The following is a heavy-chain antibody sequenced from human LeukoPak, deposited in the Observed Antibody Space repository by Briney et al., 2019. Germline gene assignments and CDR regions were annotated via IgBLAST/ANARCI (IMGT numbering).Heavy chain of an antibody. Sequence: GGSLRLSCAASGFPFSSYWMSWVRQAPGKGLEWVANIKQDGSEKYYVDSVKGRFAISRDNAKNSLYLQMNSLRAEDTAVYYCARTVVGATTDYWGQGTLVTVSS. J-gene: IGHJ4*02. CDR2: IKQDGSEK. V-gene: IGHV3-7*01. CDR1: GFPFSSYW. CDR3: ARTVVGATTDY. D-gene: IGHD1-26*01.